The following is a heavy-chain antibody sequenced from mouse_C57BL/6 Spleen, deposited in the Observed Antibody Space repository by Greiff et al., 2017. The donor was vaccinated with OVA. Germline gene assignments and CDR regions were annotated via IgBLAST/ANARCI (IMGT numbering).Heavy chain of an antibody. V-gene: IGHV1-15*01. CDR3: TRSLYYGNHYAMDY. J-gene: IGHJ4*01. CDR2: IDPETGGT. CDR1: GYTFTDYE. D-gene: IGHD2-1*01. Sequence: VQLQQSGAELVRPGASVTLSCKASGYTFTDYEMHWVKQTPVHGLEWIGAIDPETGGTAYNQKFKGKAILTADKSSSTAYMELRSLTSEDSAVYYCTRSLYYGNHYAMDYWGQGTSVTVSS.